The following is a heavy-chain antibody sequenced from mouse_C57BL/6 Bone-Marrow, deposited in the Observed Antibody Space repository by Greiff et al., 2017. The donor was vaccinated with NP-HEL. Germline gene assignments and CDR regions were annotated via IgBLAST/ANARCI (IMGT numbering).Heavy chain of an antibody. Sequence: DVMLVESGGGLVKPGGSLKLSCAASGFTFSSYAMSWVRQTPEKRLEWVATISDGGSYTYYPDNVKGRFTISRDNAKNNLYLQMSHLKSEDTAMYYGARDYNSNYDYAMDYWGQGTSVTVSS. J-gene: IGHJ4*01. D-gene: IGHD2-5*01. CDR3: ARDYNSNYDYAMDY. V-gene: IGHV5-4*01. CDR2: ISDGGSYT. CDR1: GFTFSSYA.